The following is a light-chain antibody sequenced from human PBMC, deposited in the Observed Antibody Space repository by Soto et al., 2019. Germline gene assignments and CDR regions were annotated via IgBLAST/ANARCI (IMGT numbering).Light chain of an antibody. CDR2: EGS. CDR1: SSDVGSYNL. V-gene: IGLV2-23*01. CDR3: CSYAGSSTLV. J-gene: IGLJ2*01. Sequence: QSVLTQPASVSGSPGQSITISCTGTSSDVGSYNLVSWYQQHPGKAPKLMIYEGSKRPSGVSNRFSGSESGNTASLTISGLQAEDEADYYCCSYAGSSTLVFGGGTKLTVL.